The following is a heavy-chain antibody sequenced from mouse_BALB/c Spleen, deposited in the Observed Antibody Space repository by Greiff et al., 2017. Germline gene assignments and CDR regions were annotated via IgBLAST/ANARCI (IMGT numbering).Heavy chain of an antibody. J-gene: IGHJ1*01. V-gene: IGHV1S81*02. CDR3: ARTSGWYFDV. CDR2: INPSNGRT. Sequence: QQSCKASGYTFTSYWMHWVKQRPGQGLEWIGEINPSNGRTNYNEKFKSKATLTVDKSSSTAYMQLSSLTSEDSAVYYCARTSGWYFDVWGAGTTVTVSS. CDR1: GYTFTSYW.